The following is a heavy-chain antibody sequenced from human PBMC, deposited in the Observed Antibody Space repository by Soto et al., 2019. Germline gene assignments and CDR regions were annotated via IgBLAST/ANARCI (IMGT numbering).Heavy chain of an antibody. CDR3: ATLSRTSDAFDI. CDR1: GGSISSSSYY. V-gene: IGHV4-39*07. Sequence: SETLSLTCTVSGGSISSSSYYWGWIRQPPGKGLEWIGSIAYSGTTNYNPSLRSRVTISVDTSKNQFSLNLSSVTAADTAVYYCATLSRTSDAFDIWGQGTMVTVSS. J-gene: IGHJ3*02. CDR2: IAYSGTT.